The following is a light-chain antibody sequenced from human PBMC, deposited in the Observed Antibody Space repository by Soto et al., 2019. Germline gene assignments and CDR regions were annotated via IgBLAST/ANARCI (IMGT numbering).Light chain of an antibody. CDR3: QKYGGSPRT. J-gene: IGKJ1*01. CDR2: GVS. V-gene: IGKV3-20*01. Sequence: ERVSPESPGTLSLSPGERGTLPCTASQSLSSTNLAWYQHKPGQAPRLLIYGVSIRATGIPDRFSGSGSGTDLNLTITRLEPEDFAVYYCQKYGGSPRTCGQGTKVDIK. CDR1: QSLSSTN.